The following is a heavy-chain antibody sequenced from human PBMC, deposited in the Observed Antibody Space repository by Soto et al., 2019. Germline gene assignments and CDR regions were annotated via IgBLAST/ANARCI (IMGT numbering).Heavy chain of an antibody. J-gene: IGHJ4*02. CDR3: AKVYSGSYSDS. CDR1: GGSISNYY. CDR2: IFQSGST. Sequence: PSETLSLTCTVSGGSISNYYWSRVRQPPGKGLEWIGEIFQSGSTNYNPSLKTRVTISVDKFKNQFSLKLSSVTAADTAVYYCAKVYSGSYSDSWGQGTLLTVSS. D-gene: IGHD1-26*01. V-gene: IGHV4-4*02.